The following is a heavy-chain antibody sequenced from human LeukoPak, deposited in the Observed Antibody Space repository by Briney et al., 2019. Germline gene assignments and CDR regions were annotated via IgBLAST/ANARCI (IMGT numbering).Heavy chain of an antibody. CDR1: GGSFSGYY. D-gene: IGHD3-3*01. V-gene: IGHV4-59*08. Sequence: SETLSLTCAVYGGSFSGYYWSWIRQPPGKGLEWIGYIYYSGSTNYNPSLKSRVTISVDTSKNQFSLKLSSVTAADTAVYYCARHHRYDFWSGYYTGGAFDIWGQGTMVTVSS. J-gene: IGHJ3*02. CDR3: ARHHRYDFWSGYYTGGAFDI. CDR2: IYYSGST.